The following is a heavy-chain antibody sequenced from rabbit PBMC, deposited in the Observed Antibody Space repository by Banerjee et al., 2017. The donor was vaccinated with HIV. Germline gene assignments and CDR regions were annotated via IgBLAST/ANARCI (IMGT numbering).Heavy chain of an antibody. Sequence: QSLEESGGDLVKPGASLTLTCTASGFSFSSSYWICWVRQAPGKGLEWIACIYTGSGSTYYASWAKGRFTISKASSTTVTLQMTSLTAADTATYFCARDPYANSGGSVNLWGPGTLVTVS. CDR3: ARDPYANSGGSVNL. J-gene: IGHJ4*01. CDR2: IYTGSGST. D-gene: IGHD1-1*01. CDR1: GFSFSSSYW. V-gene: IGHV1S40*01.